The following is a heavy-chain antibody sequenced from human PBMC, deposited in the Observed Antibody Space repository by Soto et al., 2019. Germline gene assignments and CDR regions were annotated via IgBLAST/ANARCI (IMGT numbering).Heavy chain of an antibody. V-gene: IGHV1-18*01. J-gene: IGHJ6*03. CDR1: GYTFTSYG. CDR3: ARDPYMLVNENYYYYYMDV. CDR2: ISAYNGNT. Sequence: ASVKVSCKASGYTFTSYGISWVRQAPGQGLEWMGWISAYNGNTNYAQKLQGRVTMTTDTSTSTAYMELRSLRSDDTAVYYCARDPYMLVNENYYYYYMDVWGKGTTVTVSS. D-gene: IGHD2-8*01.